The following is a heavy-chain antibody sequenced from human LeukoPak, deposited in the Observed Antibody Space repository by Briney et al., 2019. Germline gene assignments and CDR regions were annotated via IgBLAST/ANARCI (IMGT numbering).Heavy chain of an antibody. V-gene: IGHV1-24*01. CDR3: ATEYYYDSSGYYWRAFDI. CDR2: FDPEDGET. D-gene: IGHD3-22*01. Sequence: GGSVKESCKVSGYTLTELSMHWVRQARGKGLEWMGGFDPEDGETIYAQKFQGRVTMTEDTSTDTAYMELSSLRSEDTTVYYCATEYYYDSSGYYWRAFDIWGQGTMVTVSS. J-gene: IGHJ3*02. CDR1: GYTLTELS.